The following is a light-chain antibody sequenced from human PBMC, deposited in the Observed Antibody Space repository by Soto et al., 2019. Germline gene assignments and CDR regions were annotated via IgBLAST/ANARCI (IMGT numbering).Light chain of an antibody. V-gene: IGLV1-44*01. CDR1: NSNIGSNT. J-gene: IGLJ3*02. CDR3: AAWDDSLNGWV. CDR2: TNN. Sequence: QSALTQSPSTSGTPGQRVTISCSGSNSNIGSNTVNWYRQLPGTAPKLLIYTNNQRPSGVPDRFSGSKSGTSASLAISGLQSEDEADYYCAAWDDSLNGWVFGGGTKLTVL.